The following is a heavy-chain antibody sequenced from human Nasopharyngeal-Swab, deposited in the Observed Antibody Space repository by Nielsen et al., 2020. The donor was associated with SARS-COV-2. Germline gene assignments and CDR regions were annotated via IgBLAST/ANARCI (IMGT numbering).Heavy chain of an antibody. Sequence: GGSLRLSCKGSGYNFTTYWIGWVRQMPGKGLEWMGIIYPGDSDTRYSPSLQGQVTISADKSISTAYLQWSSLKASDTAMYYCARAGLPDTYYYYYGMDVWGQGTTVTVSS. CDR2: IYPGDSDT. J-gene: IGHJ6*02. CDR3: ARAGLPDTYYYYYGMDV. D-gene: IGHD3/OR15-3a*01. CDR1: GYNFTTYW. V-gene: IGHV5-51*01.